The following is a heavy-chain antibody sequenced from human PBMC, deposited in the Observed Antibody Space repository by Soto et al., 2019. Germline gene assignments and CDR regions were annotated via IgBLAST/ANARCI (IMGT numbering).Heavy chain of an antibody. CDR2: IYPGDSDT. D-gene: IGHD6-19*01. CDR1: GYSFTSYW. V-gene: IGHV5-51*01. Sequence: PGESLKISCKGSGYSFTSYWIGWVRQMPGKGLEWMGIIYPGDSDTRYSPSFQGQVTISADKSISAAYLQWSSLKASDTAMYYCARLLPAVAGIGGMDVWGQGTTVTVSS. J-gene: IGHJ6*02. CDR3: ARLLPAVAGIGGMDV.